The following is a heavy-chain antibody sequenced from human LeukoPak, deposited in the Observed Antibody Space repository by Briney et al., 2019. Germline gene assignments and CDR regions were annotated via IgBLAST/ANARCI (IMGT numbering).Heavy chain of an antibody. J-gene: IGHJ6*02. D-gene: IGHD3-22*01. V-gene: IGHV3-30-3*01. CDR1: GFTFSSYA. CDR3: ARFGYYYDSSGYPGGYGMDV. Sequence: PGGSLRLSCAASGFTFSSYAMHWVRQAPGKGLEWVAVISYDGSSKYYADSVKGRFTISRDNSKNTLYLQMNSLRAEDTAVYYCARFGYYYDSSGYPGGYGMDVWGQGTTVTVSS. CDR2: ISYDGSSK.